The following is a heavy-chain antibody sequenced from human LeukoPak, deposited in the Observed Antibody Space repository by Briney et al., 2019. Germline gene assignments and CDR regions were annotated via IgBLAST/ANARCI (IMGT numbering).Heavy chain of an antibody. Sequence: PGGSLRLSCSASGFSFSNYAMHWVRQAPGKGLEYVSAISTNGGHTYYADSVKGRFTISRDNSKNTLYLQMNSLRAEDTAVYYCAREYGGNSGKYFQHWGQGTLVTVSS. CDR3: AREYGGNSGKYFQH. V-gene: IGHV3-64*04. J-gene: IGHJ1*01. CDR1: GFSFSNYA. D-gene: IGHD4-23*01. CDR2: ISTNGGHT.